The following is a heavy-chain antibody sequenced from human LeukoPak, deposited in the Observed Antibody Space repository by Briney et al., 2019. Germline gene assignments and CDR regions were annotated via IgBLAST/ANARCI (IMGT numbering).Heavy chain of an antibody. J-gene: IGHJ4*02. CDR3: ARLTSSWSFDY. CDR1: GYSFTNYW. V-gene: IGHV5-51*01. D-gene: IGHD6-13*01. CDR2: ISPDGSDT. Sequence: PGESLKISCKGSGYSFTNYWIGWVRRMPGKDLVWMGIISPDGSDTRYSPSFQGQVTISADKSNTPAYLQWSSLKASDTAMYYCARLTSSWSFDYWGQGTLVTVSS.